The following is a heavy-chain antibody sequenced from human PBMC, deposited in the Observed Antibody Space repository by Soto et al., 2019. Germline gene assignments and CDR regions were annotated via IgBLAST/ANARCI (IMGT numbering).Heavy chain of an antibody. CDR2: ISSNGGST. CDR3: VKPSGYLTQPFQH. D-gene: IGHD3-22*01. V-gene: IGHV3-64D*08. CDR1: GFTYSSYA. J-gene: IGHJ1*01. Sequence: GGSLRLSCSASGFTYSSYAMHWVRQAPGKGLEYVSAISSNGGSTYYADSVKGRFTISRDNSKNTLYLQMSSLRAEDTAVYYCVKPSGYLTQPFQHWGQGTLVTVSS.